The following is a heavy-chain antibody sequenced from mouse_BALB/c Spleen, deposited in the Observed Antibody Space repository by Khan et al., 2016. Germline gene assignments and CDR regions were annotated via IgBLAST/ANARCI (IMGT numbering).Heavy chain of an antibody. CDR3: ARLRQLGLRDYFDY. V-gene: IGHV1-9*01. CDR2: ILPGSGST. D-gene: IGHD3-2*01. J-gene: IGHJ2*01. Sequence: QVQLQQPGAELMKPGASVKISCKATGYTFSSYWIEWVKQRPGHGLEWIGEILPGSGSTNYNEKFKGKATFTADTSSNTAYMQLSSLTSEASAGYYCARLRQLGLRDYFDYWGQGTTLTVSS. CDR1: GYTFSSYW.